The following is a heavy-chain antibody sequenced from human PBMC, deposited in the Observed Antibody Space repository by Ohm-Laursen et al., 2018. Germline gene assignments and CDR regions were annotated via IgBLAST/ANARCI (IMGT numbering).Heavy chain of an antibody. CDR1: GGSFSSADYY. V-gene: IGHV4-31*11. Sequence: SQTLSLTCAVSGGSFSSADYYWSWIRHHPGKGLEWIGYVSYSENTYYNPSLKSRLLISVDRSKNQFSLKLSSVIAADTAMYYCARHASVTGLDYWGQGTLVTVPS. J-gene: IGHJ4*02. CDR2: VSYSENT. D-gene: IGHD6-19*01. CDR3: ARHASVTGLDY.